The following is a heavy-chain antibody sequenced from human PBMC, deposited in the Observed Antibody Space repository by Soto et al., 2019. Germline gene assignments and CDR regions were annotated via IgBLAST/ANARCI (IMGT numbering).Heavy chain of an antibody. CDR3: ARGAGYGGSYVYYFDY. CDR1: GGSISSSNW. D-gene: IGHD1-26*01. Sequence: PSETLSLTCAVSGGSISSSNWWSWVRQRPGKGLEWIGEIYHSGSTNYNPSLKSRVTISVDKSKNQFSLKLSSVTAADTAVYYCARGAGYGGSYVYYFDYWGQGALVTVSS. J-gene: IGHJ4*02. V-gene: IGHV4-4*02. CDR2: IYHSGST.